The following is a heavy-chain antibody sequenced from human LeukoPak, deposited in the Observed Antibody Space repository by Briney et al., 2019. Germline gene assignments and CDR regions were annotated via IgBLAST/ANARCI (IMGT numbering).Heavy chain of an antibody. D-gene: IGHD3-10*01. CDR3: ARGGVYYGSGSYPLGY. CDR2: ISSSGSTI. CDR1: GFTFNSYE. Sequence: GGSLRLSCAASGFTFNSYEMNWVRQAPGKGLEWVSYISSSGSTIFYADSVKGRFTISRDNAKNSLYLRMNSLRAEDTAVYYCARGGVYYGSGSYPLGYWGQGTLVTVSS. V-gene: IGHV3-48*03. J-gene: IGHJ4*02.